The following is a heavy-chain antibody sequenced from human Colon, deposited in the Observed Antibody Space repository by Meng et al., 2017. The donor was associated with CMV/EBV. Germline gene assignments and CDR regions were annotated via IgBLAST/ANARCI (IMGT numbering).Heavy chain of an antibody. CDR2: IYSNGRI. D-gene: IGHD3-10*01. CDR3: GRAGARGVPIDV. CDR1: GGSISGHY. V-gene: IGHV4-4*07. J-gene: IGHJ1*01. Sequence: VHLPESRPGLVKPSAPLPLTCTVSGGSISGHYWTWLRRPAGEGLQWLGRIYSNGRIDENYSLRSRVTISVDTSKNQLSLRLTSVTAADTAVYYCGRAGARGVPIDVWGRGTLVTVSS.